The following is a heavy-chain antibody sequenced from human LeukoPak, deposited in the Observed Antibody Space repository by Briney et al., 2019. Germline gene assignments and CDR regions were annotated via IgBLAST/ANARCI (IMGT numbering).Heavy chain of an antibody. V-gene: IGHV1-69*13. Sequence: SVKVSCKASGGTFSSYAISWVRQAPGQGFEWMGGIIPIFGTANYAQKFQGRVTITADESTSTAYMELSSLRSEDTAVYYCAREQEYSYGYYYYYGPDVWGQGTTVTVSS. CDR3: AREQEYSYGYYYYYGPDV. CDR1: GGTFSSYA. CDR2: IIPIFGTA. J-gene: IGHJ6*02. D-gene: IGHD5-18*01.